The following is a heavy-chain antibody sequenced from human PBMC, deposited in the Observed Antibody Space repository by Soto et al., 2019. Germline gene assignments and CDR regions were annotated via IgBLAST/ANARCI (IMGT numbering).Heavy chain of an antibody. CDR2: IYYSGST. CDR1: GGSISSYY. V-gene: IGHV4-59*08. J-gene: IGHJ4*02. Sequence: QVQLQESGPGLVKPSETLSLTCTVSGGSISSYYWSWIRQPPGKGLEWIGYIYYSGSTNYNPSLLSRVTISVDTSKNQFSLKLSSVTAADTAVYYCARHYGYGYARDWGQGTLVTVSS. D-gene: IGHD5-18*01. CDR3: ARHYGYGYARD.